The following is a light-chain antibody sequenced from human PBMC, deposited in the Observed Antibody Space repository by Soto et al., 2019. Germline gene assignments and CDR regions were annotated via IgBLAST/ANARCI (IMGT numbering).Light chain of an antibody. CDR2: DAS. V-gene: IGKV3-11*01. Sequence: EFVLTQSPATLSLSPGEGASLSCWASQSVGTYMAWYQHKPGQPPRLLIYDASKRATGIPARFSGSGSGTNFTFTISSLEPADFALYFCQLRRSWPTYPFAQGTKVEMK. CDR3: QLRRSWPTYP. J-gene: IGKJ2*01. CDR1: QSVGTY.